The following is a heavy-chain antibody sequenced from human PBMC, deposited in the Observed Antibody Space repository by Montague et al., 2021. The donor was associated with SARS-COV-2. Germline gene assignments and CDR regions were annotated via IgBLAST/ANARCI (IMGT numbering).Heavy chain of an antibody. J-gene: IGHJ4*02. V-gene: IGHV3-23*01. CDR2: ISGSGGST. CDR3: ARGHNVAYYDMLTGYYNPLLDS. D-gene: IGHD3-9*01. CDR1: GFTFSSYA. Sequence: SLRLSCAASGFTFSSYAMSWVRQAPGKGLEWVSAISGSGGSTYYADSVKGRFTISRDNSKNTLYLQMNNLRAEDTAVYYCARGHNVAYYDMLTGYYNPLLDSWGQGTLVTVSS.